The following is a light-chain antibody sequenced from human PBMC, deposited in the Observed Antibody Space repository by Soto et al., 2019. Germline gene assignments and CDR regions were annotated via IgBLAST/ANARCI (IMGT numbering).Light chain of an antibody. J-gene: IGKJ1*01. CDR1: QSIRTW. CDR3: QQYNSYWT. V-gene: IGKV1-5*03. Sequence: QVTQVPSYLSASVGDSVTITFRASQSIRTWLAWYQQKPGSAPKLLIYKASTLDSGVPSRFSGNGSGTDFALTINNVQPEDCATYYCQQYNSYWTFGLGTKVDI. CDR2: KAS.